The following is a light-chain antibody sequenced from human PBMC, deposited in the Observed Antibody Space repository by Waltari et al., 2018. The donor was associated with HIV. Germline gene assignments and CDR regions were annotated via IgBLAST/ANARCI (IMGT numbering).Light chain of an antibody. CDR3: QQYYSSPHT. CDR1: PSVLYSSNNKNY. Sequence: DIVMTQSPDSLAVSLGERATINCKSSPSVLYSSNNKNYLAWYQQKPGQPPKLLIYWASTRESGVPDRFSGSGSVTDFTLTISSLQAEDVAVYYCQQYYSSPHTFGQGTKLEIK. V-gene: IGKV4-1*01. CDR2: WAS. J-gene: IGKJ2*01.